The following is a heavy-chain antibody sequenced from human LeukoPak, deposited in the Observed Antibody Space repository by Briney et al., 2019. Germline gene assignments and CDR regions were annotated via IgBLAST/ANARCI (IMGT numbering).Heavy chain of an antibody. J-gene: IGHJ4*02. CDR2: FDPEDGET. CDR1: GYTLTELS. Sequence: GASVKVSCKVSGYTLTELSMHWVRQAPGKGLEWMGGFDPEDGETVYAQKFQGRVTMTEDTSTDTAYMELSSLRSEDTAVYYCATGFLDIGSWYYFDYWGQGTLVTVSS. V-gene: IGHV1-24*01. D-gene: IGHD6-13*01. CDR3: ATGFLDIGSWYYFDY.